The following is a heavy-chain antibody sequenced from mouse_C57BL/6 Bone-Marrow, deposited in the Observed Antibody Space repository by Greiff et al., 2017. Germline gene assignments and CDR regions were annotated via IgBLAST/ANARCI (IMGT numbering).Heavy chain of an antibody. CDR2: IYPENGDT. CDR1: GFNIKDDY. Sequence: EVQLQQSGAELVRPGASVKLSCTASGFNIKDDYMHWVKQRPEQGLEWIGWIYPENGDTEYASKFQGKATITADPSSNTAYLQLSSLTSEDTAVYYCTFYDGPFGVWGTGTTVTVSS. CDR3: TFYDGPFGV. D-gene: IGHD2-3*01. J-gene: IGHJ1*03. V-gene: IGHV14-4*01.